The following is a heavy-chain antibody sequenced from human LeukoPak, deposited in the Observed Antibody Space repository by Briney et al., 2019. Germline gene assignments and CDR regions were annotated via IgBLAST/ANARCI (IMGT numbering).Heavy chain of an antibody. D-gene: IGHD6-19*01. J-gene: IGHJ4*02. CDR3: VQTTGWPGFDY. CDR1: GAPISRFY. Sequence: PSETLSPICTASGAPISRFYWNWVRQPPGKGLEWIGNIYNGVPTFFNPPLKSRVTLSVDTSKTQFSLQLASVTAADTAVYYCVQTTGWPGFDYWGQGILVTVSS. CDR2: IYNGVPT. V-gene: IGHV4-4*09.